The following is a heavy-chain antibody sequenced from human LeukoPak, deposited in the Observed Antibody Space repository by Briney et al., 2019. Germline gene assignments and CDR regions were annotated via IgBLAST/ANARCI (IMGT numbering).Heavy chain of an antibody. V-gene: IGHV3-23*01. J-gene: IGHJ6*03. D-gene: IGHD3-16*01. Sequence: GGSLRLSCAASGFTFSSYAMSWVRQAPGKGLEWVSAISGSGGSTYYADSVKGRFTISRDNSKNTLYLQMNSLRAEDTAVYYCGKDFYVGLSRDVGYHYYYMDVWGKGTTVTVSS. CDR3: GKDFYVGLSRDVGYHYYYMDV. CDR2: ISGSGGST. CDR1: GFTFSSYA.